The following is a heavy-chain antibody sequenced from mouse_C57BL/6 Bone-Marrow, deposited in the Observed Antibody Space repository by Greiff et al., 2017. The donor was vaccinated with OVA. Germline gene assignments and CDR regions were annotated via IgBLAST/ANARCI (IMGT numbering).Heavy chain of an antibody. CDR3: ARDIPFYYGSSYAMDY. V-gene: IGHV5-4*01. Sequence: EVKLMESGGGLVKPGGSLKLSCAASGFTFSSYAMSWVRQTPEKRLEWVATISDGGSYTYYPDNVKGRFTISRDNAKNNLYLQMSHLKSEDTAMYYCARDIPFYYGSSYAMDYWGQGTSVTVSS. D-gene: IGHD1-1*01. J-gene: IGHJ4*01. CDR1: GFTFSSYA. CDR2: ISDGGSYT.